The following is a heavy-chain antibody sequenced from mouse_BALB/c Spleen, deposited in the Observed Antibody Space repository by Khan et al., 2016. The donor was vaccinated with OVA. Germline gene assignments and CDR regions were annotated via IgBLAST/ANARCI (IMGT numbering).Heavy chain of an antibody. J-gene: IGHJ3*01. CDR1: GFSLTGYG. CDR3: ARDRYYYGRGLAY. V-gene: IGHV2-6-7*02. D-gene: IGHD1-1*01. CDR2: IWGDGST. Sequence: QVQLKESGPGLVAPSQSLSITCTVSGFSLTGYGVNWVRQPPGKGLEWLGMIWGDGSTDYNSALKSRLSISKDNSKNQVFLKMNSLQTDDTARYXGARDRYYYGRGLAYWGQGTLVTVSA.